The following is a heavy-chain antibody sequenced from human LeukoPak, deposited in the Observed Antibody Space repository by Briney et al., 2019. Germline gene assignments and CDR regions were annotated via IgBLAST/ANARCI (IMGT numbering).Heavy chain of an antibody. D-gene: IGHD3-10*01. J-gene: IGHJ4*02. CDR3: ARAVGPYDY. CDR2: IWHDGSIK. V-gene: IGHV3-33*01. Sequence: GGSLRLSCAASGFIFSRYGMHWVRQAPGKGLEWVAVIWHDGSIKYYADSVKDRFTISRDNSKNTLYLQMNSLRAEDTGVYYCARAVGPYDYWGQGTLVTVSS. CDR1: GFIFSRYG.